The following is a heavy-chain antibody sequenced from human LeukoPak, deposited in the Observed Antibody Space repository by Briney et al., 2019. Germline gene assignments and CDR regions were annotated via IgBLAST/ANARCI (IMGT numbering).Heavy chain of an antibody. CDR3: ASSPNYGPTDY. V-gene: IGHV3-21*01. CDR2: ISSSSSYI. J-gene: IGHJ4*02. CDR1: GFTFSSYS. D-gene: IGHD4-17*01. Sequence: GGSLRLSCAASGFTFSSYSMNWVRQAPGKGLEWVLSISSSSSYIYYADSVKSRFTISRDNAKNSLYLQMNSLRAEDTAVYYCASSPNYGPTDYWGQGTLVTVSS.